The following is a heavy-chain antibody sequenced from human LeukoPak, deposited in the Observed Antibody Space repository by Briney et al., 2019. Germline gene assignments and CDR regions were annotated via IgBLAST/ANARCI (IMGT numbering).Heavy chain of an antibody. CDR1: GFTFSNAW. Sequence: GGSLRLSYAASGFTFSNAWMSWVRQAPGKGLEWVGRIKSKTDGGTTDYAAPVKGRFTISRDDSKNTLYLQMNSLKTEDTAVYYCTTASTVTAGFDYWGQGTLVTVSS. D-gene: IGHD4-17*01. CDR2: IKSKTDGGTT. J-gene: IGHJ4*02. CDR3: TTASTVTAGFDY. V-gene: IGHV3-15*01.